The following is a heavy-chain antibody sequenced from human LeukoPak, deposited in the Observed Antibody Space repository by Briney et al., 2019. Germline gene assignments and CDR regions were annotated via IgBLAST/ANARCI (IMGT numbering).Heavy chain of an antibody. CDR2: IYYSGST. CDR3: ARDSGSSGLRNWNDNAFDI. J-gene: IGHJ3*02. CDR1: GGSISSGDYY. Sequence: PSQTLSLTCTVSGGSISSGDYYWSWIRQPPGKGLEWIGYIYYSGSTYYNPSLKSRVTISVDTSKNQFSLKLSSVTAADTAVYYCARDSGSSGLRNWNDNAFDIWGQGTMVAVSS. V-gene: IGHV4-30-4*01. D-gene: IGHD1-1*01.